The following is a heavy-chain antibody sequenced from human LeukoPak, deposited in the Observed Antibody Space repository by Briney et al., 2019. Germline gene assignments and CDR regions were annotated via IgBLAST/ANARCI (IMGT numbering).Heavy chain of an antibody. J-gene: IGHJ5*02. V-gene: IGHV4-34*01. CDR3: ARDPGRVPAA. Sequence: SETLSLTCAVYGGSFSGYYWSWIRQPPGKGLEWIGEINHSGSTNYNPSLKSRVTISVDTPKNQFSLKLSSVTAADTAVYYCARDPGRVPAAWGQGTLVTVSS. D-gene: IGHD2-2*01. CDR2: INHSGST. CDR1: GGSFSGYY.